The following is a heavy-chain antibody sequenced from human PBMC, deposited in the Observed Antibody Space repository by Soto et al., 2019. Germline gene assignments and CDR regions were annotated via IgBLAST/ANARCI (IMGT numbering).Heavy chain of an antibody. D-gene: IGHD2-21*01. J-gene: IGHJ4*02. CDR2: IYWDDDK. Sequence: QITLKESGPTLVKPTQTLTLTCTFSGFSLSTSGVGVGWIRQPPGKALEWLALIYWDDDKRYSPSLKSRLTLTNDTPKTHVLLNMTNMDPVDTATYYCALGLDGGVDYWGQGTLVTVSS. CDR1: GFSLSTSGVG. V-gene: IGHV2-5*02. CDR3: ALGLDGGVDY.